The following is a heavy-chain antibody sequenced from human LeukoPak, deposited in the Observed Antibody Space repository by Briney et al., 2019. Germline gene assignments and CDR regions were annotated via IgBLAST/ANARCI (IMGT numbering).Heavy chain of an antibody. CDR2: ISSSSSMI. J-gene: IGHJ4*02. D-gene: IGHD4-17*01. CDR3: ARDYGDLPARVPYFDY. CDR1: GFSFSSYS. Sequence: PGGSLRLSCAASGFSFSSYSMNWVRQAPVKGLEWVSYISSSSSMIYYADSVKGRFTISRDNAKNSLYLQMKSLRDEDTAIYYCARDYGDLPARVPYFDYWGQGTLVTVSS. V-gene: IGHV3-48*02.